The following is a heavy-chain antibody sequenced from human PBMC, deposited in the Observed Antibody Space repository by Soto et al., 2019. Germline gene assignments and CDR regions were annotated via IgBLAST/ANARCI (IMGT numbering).Heavy chain of an antibody. J-gene: IGHJ4*02. CDR3: AKTASLPGAVIGYFDY. Sequence: PGGSLRLSFAACEFSFSSFVMSWVRQAPGKGLEWVWSISGSGSNTDYADSVKGLFTISRDNSKNTLYLQMNSLRAEATAVYYCAKTASLPGAVIGYFDYRGQGTLVTV. V-gene: IGHV3-23*01. CDR2: ISGSGSNT. D-gene: IGHD4-4*01. CDR1: EFSFSSFV.